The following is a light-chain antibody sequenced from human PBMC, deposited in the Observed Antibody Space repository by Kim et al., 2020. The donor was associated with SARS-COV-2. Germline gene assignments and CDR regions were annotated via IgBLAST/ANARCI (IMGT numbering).Light chain of an antibody. V-gene: IGLV3-19*01. CDR2: GKN. CDR1: SLRNYY. Sequence: AVGQTVRITCQGDSLRNYYASWYQQKPGQAPVLVIYGKNNRPSGIPDRFSGSNSGNTASLTITGAQAEDEADYYCNSRDSSGNHVLFGGGTKVTVL. CDR3: NSRDSSGNHVL. J-gene: IGLJ2*01.